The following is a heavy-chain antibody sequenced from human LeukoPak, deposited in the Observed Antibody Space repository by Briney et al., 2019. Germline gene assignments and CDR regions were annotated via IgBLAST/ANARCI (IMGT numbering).Heavy chain of an antibody. CDR3: ARGSASHASVLRFLPVGY. D-gene: IGHD3-3*01. CDR1: GYTFTSYY. CDR2: INPSGGST. J-gene: IGHJ4*02. Sequence: AAVKVSCQASGYTFTSYYMHWVRQPPGQGLEWVGIINPSGGSTSYAQKFQGRVTMARNTSTSTVYMELSSLRSEDTAVYYCARGSASHASVLRFLPVGYWGQGTLVTVSS. V-gene: IGHV1-46*01.